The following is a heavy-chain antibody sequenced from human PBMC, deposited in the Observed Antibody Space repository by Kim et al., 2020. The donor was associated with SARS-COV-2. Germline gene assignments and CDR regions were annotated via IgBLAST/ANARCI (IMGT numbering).Heavy chain of an antibody. V-gene: IGHV3-48*02. J-gene: IGHJ4*02. CDR2: ISSSSTI. D-gene: IGHD2-2*01. CDR3: ATSQLSPIDY. Sequence: GGSLRLSCAASGFSFSTYSMNWVRQAPEKGLEWISYISSSSTIYYADSVKGRFTISRDNAKNSLYLQMNSLRDEDTAVYYCATSQLSPIDYWGQGTLVIV. CDR1: GFSFSTYS.